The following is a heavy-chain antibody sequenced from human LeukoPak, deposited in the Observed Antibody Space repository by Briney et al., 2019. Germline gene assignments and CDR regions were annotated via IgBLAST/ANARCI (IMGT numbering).Heavy chain of an antibody. D-gene: IGHD4-11*01. CDR2: INPNSGGT. CDR1: GYTFTGYY. J-gene: IGHJ4*02. CDR3: ARDLYSNYIRFDS. Sequence: GASVKVSCKASGYTFTGYYMHWVRQAPGQGLEWMGWINPNSGGTNYAQKFQGRVTMTRDTSISTAYMELSSLTSDDTAVYYCARDLYSNYIRFDSWGQGTLVTVSS. V-gene: IGHV1-2*02.